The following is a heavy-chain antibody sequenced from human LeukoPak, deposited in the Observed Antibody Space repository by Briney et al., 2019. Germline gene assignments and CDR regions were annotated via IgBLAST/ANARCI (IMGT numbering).Heavy chain of an antibody. CDR1: GGSISSYY. V-gene: IGHV4-59*12. Sequence: SETLSLTCTASGGSISSYYWSWIRQPPGKGLEWIGYIYYTGSTDYNPSLKSRVTISVDTSKNQFSLKLSSVTAADTAVYYCARDVAAAAGTGAFDIWGQGTMVTVSS. D-gene: IGHD6-13*01. CDR2: IYYTGST. CDR3: ARDVAAAAGTGAFDI. J-gene: IGHJ3*02.